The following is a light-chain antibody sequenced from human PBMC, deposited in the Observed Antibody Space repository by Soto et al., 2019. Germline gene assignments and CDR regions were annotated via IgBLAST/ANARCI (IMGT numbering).Light chain of an antibody. V-gene: IGKV3-20*01. CDR1: QSVNSNY. CDR2: ASS. J-gene: IGKJ4*01. Sequence: EIVLTQSPGTLSLSPGERATLSCRASQSVNSNYLTWYQQKPGQAPSLLIYASSSSATGIPDRFSGSGSGTDFTLIISRLEPEDFAVYYCQQYGDSPLTFGGGTKVDIK. CDR3: QQYGDSPLT.